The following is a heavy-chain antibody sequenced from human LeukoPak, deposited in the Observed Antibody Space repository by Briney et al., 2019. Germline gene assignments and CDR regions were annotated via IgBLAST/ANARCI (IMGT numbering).Heavy chain of an antibody. CDR2: IYYSGST. J-gene: IGHJ4*02. CDR1: GGSISSYY. V-gene: IGHV4-59*01. D-gene: IGHD3-3*01. CDR3: ARVGGRYYDFWSGYYSFDY. Sequence: SETLSLTCTVSGGSISSYYWSWIRQPPGKGPEWIGYIYYSGSTNYNPSLKSRVTISVDTSKNQFSLKLSSVTAADTAVYYCARVGGRYYDFWSGYYSFDYWGQGTLVTVSS.